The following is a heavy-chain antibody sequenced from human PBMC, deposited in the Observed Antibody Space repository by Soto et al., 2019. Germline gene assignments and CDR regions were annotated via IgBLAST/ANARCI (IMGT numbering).Heavy chain of an antibody. CDR2: IWDDGSDK. J-gene: IGHJ5*02. Sequence: LILSCAASGFTFRSYGRHWVRQAPGKGLEWVAVIWDDGSDKKYADSVKGRFTVSRDNSKNTLFLQMSSLRAEDTAVYYCARDPQINSDTSGYVGSWGPGTLVTVSS. V-gene: IGHV3-33*01. CDR1: GFTFRSYG. D-gene: IGHD3-22*01. CDR3: ARDPQINSDTSGYVGS.